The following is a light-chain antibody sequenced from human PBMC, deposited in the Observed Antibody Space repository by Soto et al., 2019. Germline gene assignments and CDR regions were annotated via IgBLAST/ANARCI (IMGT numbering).Light chain of an antibody. J-gene: IGLJ1*01. Sequence: QSVLTQPASVSGSPGQSITISCTGTSSDVGSYNFVSWYQQHPGKAPKLMIYEVSKRPSGVSNGFSGSKSGNTASLTISGLQAEDEADNYCCSYAGSYTYVFGTGTKVTV. CDR3: CSYAGSYTYV. CDR2: EVS. V-gene: IGLV2-23*02. CDR1: SSDVGSYNF.